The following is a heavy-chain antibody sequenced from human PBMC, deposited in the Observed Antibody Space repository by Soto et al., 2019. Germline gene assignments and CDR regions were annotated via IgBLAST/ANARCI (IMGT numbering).Heavy chain of an antibody. CDR1: GFTFSSYA. D-gene: IGHD2-8*01. J-gene: IGHJ3*02. CDR3: ARERRPCSNGVCYPYDAFDI. V-gene: IGHV3-30-3*01. Sequence: QVQLVESGGGVVQPGRSLRLSCAASGFTFSSYAMHWVRQAPGKGLEWVAVISYDGSNKYYADSVKGRFTISRDNSKNTLYLQLNSLRAEDTAVFYCARERRPCSNGVCYPYDAFDIWGQGTMVTVSS. CDR2: ISYDGSNK.